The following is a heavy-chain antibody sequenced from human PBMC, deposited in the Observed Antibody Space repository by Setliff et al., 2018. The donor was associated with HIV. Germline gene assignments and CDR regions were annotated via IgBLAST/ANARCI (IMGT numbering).Heavy chain of an antibody. D-gene: IGHD3-3*01. CDR2: IIPMFGTS. Sequence: SVKVSCKASGGTFSNYAISWVRQAPGQGLEWMGRIIPMFGTSNHAQKFQGRVTLTADKSTDTAYMELRSLRTEDTAVYYCARDSLPPPQQYYDFWSGLDSWGQGTLVTVSS. J-gene: IGHJ4*02. V-gene: IGHV1-69*06. CDR3: ARDSLPPPQQYYDFWSGLDS. CDR1: GGTFSNYA.